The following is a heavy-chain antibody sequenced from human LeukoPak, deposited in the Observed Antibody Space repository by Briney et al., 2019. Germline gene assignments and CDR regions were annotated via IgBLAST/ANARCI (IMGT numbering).Heavy chain of an antibody. CDR3: ARIVMVRGVMSNYYGMDV. V-gene: IGHV4-59*02. D-gene: IGHD3-10*01. Sequence: SETLSLTSTVSGGSVSSYYWSWIRQPPGKGLEWIGYIYYGGSTNYNPSLKGRVTISVDTSKNQFSLKLSSVTAADTVVYYCARIVMVRGVMSNYYGMDVWGQGTTVTVSS. CDR1: GGSVSSYY. J-gene: IGHJ6*02. CDR2: IYYGGST.